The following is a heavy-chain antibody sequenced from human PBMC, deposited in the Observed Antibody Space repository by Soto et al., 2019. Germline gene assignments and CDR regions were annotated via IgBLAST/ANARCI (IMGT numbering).Heavy chain of an antibody. CDR3: ARDYGGNSLDY. CDR2: ISYDGSNK. D-gene: IGHD4-17*01. J-gene: IGHJ4*02. Sequence: QVQPVESGGGVVQPGRSLRLSCAASGFTFSSYAMHWVRQAPGKGLEWVAVISYDGSNKYYADSVKGRFTISRDNSKNTLYLQMNSLRAEDTAVYYCARDYGGNSLDYWGQGTLVTVSS. CDR1: GFTFSSYA. V-gene: IGHV3-30-3*01.